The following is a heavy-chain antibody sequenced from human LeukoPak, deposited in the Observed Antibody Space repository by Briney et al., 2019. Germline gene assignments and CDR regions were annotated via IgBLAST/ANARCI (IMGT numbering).Heavy chain of an antibody. J-gene: IGHJ4*02. CDR1: GYTFTGYY. CDR2: IKPNSGGT. V-gene: IGHV1-2*02. D-gene: IGHD6-13*01. Sequence: GASVKVSCKVSGYTFTGYYMHWVRQAPGQGLEWMGWIKPNSGGTKYVQKFQGRVTMTRDTSISTGYMELSRLRSDDTAVYYCARQYTSSWFLDYWGQGTLVTVSS. CDR3: ARQYTSSWFLDY.